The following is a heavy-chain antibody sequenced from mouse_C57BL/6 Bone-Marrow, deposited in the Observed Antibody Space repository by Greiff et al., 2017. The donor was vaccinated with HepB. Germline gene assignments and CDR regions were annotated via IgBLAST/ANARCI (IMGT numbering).Heavy chain of an antibody. D-gene: IGHD4-1*01. CDR1: GFNIKDDY. J-gene: IGHJ2*01. CDR3: LLTGDY. V-gene: IGHV14-4*01. Sequence: VQLKESGAELVRPGASVKLSCTASGFNIKDDYMHWVKQRPEQGLEWIGWIDPENGDTEYASKFQGKATITADTSSNTAYLQLSSLTSEDTAIYYCLLTGDYWGQGTTLTVSS. CDR2: IDPENGDT.